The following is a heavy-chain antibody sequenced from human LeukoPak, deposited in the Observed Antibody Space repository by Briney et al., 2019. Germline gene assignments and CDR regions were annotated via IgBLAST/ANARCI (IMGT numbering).Heavy chain of an antibody. CDR3: ARGRTLDY. CDR2: IYYSGST. V-gene: IGHV4-39*01. CDR1: GGSISSSSYY. Sequence: SETLSLTCTVSGGSISSSSYYWGWIRQPPGKGLEWIGSIYYSGSTYYNPSLKSRVTISVDTSKNQFSLKLSSVTAADTAVYYCARGRTLDYWGQGTLVTVSS. D-gene: IGHD1-14*01. J-gene: IGHJ4*02.